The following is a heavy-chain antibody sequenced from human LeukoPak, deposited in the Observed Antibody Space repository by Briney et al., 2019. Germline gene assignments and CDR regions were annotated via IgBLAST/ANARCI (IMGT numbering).Heavy chain of an antibody. D-gene: IGHD3-3*01. J-gene: IGHJ4*02. CDR3: AREGGFYRPLDY. CDR1: GGPITTTNW. V-gene: IGHV4-4*02. Sequence: SETLSLTCGVSGGPITTTNWWTWVRPPPGKGLEWIGEVHLDGRTNYNPSLESRLTISVDLSENHISLRLTSVTAADTAVYYCAREGGFYRPLDYSGQGTLVTVSS. CDR2: VHLDGRT.